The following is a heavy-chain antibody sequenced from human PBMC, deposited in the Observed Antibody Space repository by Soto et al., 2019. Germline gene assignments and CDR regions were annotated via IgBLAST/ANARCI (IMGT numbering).Heavy chain of an antibody. V-gene: IGHV1-18*01. CDR3: AKILQTARALGF. D-gene: IGHD6-6*01. Sequence: QVSLVQSGPEVKKPGASVKLSCQTSGYTFSLYGINWLRQAPGQGPEWLGWISGNDGNTSYARNFQDRIKLTRDTSTNTMFMELANLRSDDTALYFCAKILQTARALGFWGQGSLVTVSS. CDR2: ISGNDGNT. J-gene: IGHJ4*02. CDR1: GYTFSLYG.